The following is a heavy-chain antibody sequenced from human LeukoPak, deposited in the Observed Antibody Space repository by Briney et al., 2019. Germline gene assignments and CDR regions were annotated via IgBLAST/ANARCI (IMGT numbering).Heavy chain of an antibody. CDR2: IYTSGST. J-gene: IGHJ6*03. Sequence: PSETLSLTCSVSGGSISSGSYYWSWMGQPAGKGLVWIGRIYTSGSTNYNPSLKSRVTISVDTSKNQFSLKLSSVTAADTAVYYCARATMGNYYYYYYMDVWGKGTTVTVSS. V-gene: IGHV4-61*02. CDR3: ARATMGNYYYYYYMDV. CDR1: GGSISSGSYY. D-gene: IGHD3-10*01.